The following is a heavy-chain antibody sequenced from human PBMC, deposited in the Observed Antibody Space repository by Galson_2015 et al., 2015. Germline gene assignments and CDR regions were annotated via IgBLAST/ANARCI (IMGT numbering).Heavy chain of an antibody. J-gene: IGHJ6*02. Sequence: SETLSLTCAVYGGSISSYYWSWIRQPPGKGLEWIGYIYYSGSTNYNPSLKSRVTISADTSKNQFSLKLSSVTAADTAVYYCARVTPSIAARSYYYYYGMDVWGQGTTVTVSS. CDR2: IYYSGST. CDR1: GGSISSYY. D-gene: IGHD6-6*01. CDR3: ARVTPSIAARSYYYYYGMDV. V-gene: IGHV4-59*01.